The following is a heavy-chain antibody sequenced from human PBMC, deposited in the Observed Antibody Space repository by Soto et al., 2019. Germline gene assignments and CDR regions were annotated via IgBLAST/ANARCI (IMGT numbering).Heavy chain of an antibody. CDR3: AKDVEDYSGMDV. V-gene: IGHV3-30*18. Sequence: PGGSLRLSCAASGFTFSSYGMHWVRQAPGKGLEWVAVISYDGSNKYYADSVKGRFTISRDNSKNTLYLQMNSLRAEDTAVYYCAKDVEDYSGMDVWGHGTTVTVSS. CDR2: ISYDGSNK. D-gene: IGHD2-21*01. CDR1: GFTFSSYG. J-gene: IGHJ6*02.